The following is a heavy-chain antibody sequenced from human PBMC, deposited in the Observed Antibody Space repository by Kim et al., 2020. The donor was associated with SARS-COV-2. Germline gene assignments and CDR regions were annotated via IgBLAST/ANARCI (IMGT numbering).Heavy chain of an antibody. CDR3: ANGGSGLGGMNV. V-gene: IGHV6-1*01. CDR2: TYYRSKWFN. CDR1: GDSVSSNNAA. Sequence: QTLSLTRAISGDSVSSNNAAWNWIRQSPSRGLEWLGRTYYRSKWFNDYALSVKSRITINPDTSKNHFSLQLSSVTPEDTAVYYCANGGSGLGGMNVWGQGTTVTVSS. J-gene: IGHJ6*02. D-gene: IGHD3-16*01.